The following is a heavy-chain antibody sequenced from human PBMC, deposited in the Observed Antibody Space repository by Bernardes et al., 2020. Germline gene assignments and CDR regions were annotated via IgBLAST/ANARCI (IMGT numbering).Heavy chain of an antibody. CDR1: GFTFSSYA. CDR3: ARDPGSGWGGAFDI. D-gene: IGHD6-19*01. CDR2: ISYDGSNK. Sequence: GGSLRLSCAASGFTFSSYAMHWVRQAPGKGLEWVAVISYDGSNKYYADSVKGRFTISRDNSKNTLYLQMNSLRAEDTAVYYCARDPGSGWGGAFDIWGQGTMVTVSS. V-gene: IGHV3-30-3*01. J-gene: IGHJ3*02.